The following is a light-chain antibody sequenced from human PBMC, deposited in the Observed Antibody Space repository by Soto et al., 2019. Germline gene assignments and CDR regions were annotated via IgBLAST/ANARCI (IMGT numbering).Light chain of an antibody. CDR1: QSVSSR. V-gene: IGKV3-11*01. J-gene: IGKJ3*01. CDR3: QQRGT. Sequence: EIVMTQSPGTLSLSPWERATLSCRASQSVSSRLAWYQQKPGQAPRLLISGASSRATGIPARFSGSGSGTGFTLTISGLEPEDFAVYYCQQRGTFGPGTKVDIK. CDR2: GAS.